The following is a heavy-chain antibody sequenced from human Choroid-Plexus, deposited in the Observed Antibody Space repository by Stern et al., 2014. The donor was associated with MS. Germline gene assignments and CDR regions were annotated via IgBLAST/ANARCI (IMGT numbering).Heavy chain of an antibody. D-gene: IGHD2/OR15-2a*01. CDR3: AKDRQYLTYFFDH. J-gene: IGHJ5*02. Sequence: VQLVESGGGVVQPGRPLRLSCVASGFTFGSCAMHWVRQAPGKGLEWVAGVSYDGSNKYYADSVKGRFTSSRDNSQNTLHMQMSSLRPEDTAVYYCAKDRQYLTYFFDHWGQGSLVTVSS. V-gene: IGHV3-30*18. CDR2: VSYDGSNK. CDR1: GFTFGSCA.